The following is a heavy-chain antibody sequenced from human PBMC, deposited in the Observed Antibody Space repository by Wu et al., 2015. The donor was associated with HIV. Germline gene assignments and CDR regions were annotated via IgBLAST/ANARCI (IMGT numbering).Heavy chain of an antibody. CDR3: AGPSTGYAYDTFDV. J-gene: IGHJ3*01. V-gene: IGHV1-69*13. Sequence: QVQLVQSGAEVKKPGSSVKASCRASGGIFNSRAISWIRQAPGQGLEWMGRVIPIFDRVHYKQKFEDRVMITADESTSTVNMELSSLSFDDTAVYYCAGPSTGYAYDTFDVWGQGTMVVVS. CDR2: VIPIFDRV. D-gene: IGHD5-12*01. CDR1: GGIFNSRA.